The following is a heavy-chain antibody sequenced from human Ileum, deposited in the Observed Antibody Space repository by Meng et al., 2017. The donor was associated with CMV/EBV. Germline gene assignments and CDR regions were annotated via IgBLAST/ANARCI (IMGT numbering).Heavy chain of an antibody. J-gene: IGHJ4*02. V-gene: IGHV3-48*03. CDR2: IDTSGYTV. D-gene: IGHD5-18*01. CDR1: GFMFSNYE. CDR3: ARGGYSYGTGLDY. Sequence: GESLKISCAASGFMFSNYEMNWVRQAPGKGLEWVSYIDTSGYTVSYGDSVKGRFTISRDNAKNSLFLQMNSLRAEDTAVYYCARGGYSYGTGLDYWGQGTLVTVSS.